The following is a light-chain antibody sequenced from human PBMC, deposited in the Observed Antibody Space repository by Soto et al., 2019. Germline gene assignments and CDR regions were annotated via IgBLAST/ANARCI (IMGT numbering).Light chain of an antibody. CDR3: QQYGSSPRT. CDR1: QSVSSGY. J-gene: IGKJ1*01. CDR2: GAS. Sequence: EIVLTQSPGTLSLSRGERATLSCRASQSVSSGYLAWYQQKPGQAPRLLIYGASSRATGIPDMFSGSGSGTDFTLTITRLEPEVFAVYYWQQYGSSPRTFGQGTKVEIK. V-gene: IGKV3-20*01.